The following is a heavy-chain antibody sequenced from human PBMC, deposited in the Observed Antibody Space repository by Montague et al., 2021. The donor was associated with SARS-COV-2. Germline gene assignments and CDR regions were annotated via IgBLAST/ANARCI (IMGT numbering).Heavy chain of an antibody. CDR1: GGSISSYY. Sequence: SETLSLTCTVSGGSISSYYWSWIRQPPGKGLEWIGYMSHGESTNYNTSLKSRVTLSEDTSQNQISLKVNSVTAADTAGYYCARRDGYCSSTRCPHWFDPWGQGTLVTVSS. CDR3: ARRDGYCSSTRCPHWFDP. D-gene: IGHD2-2*01. V-gene: IGHV4-59*01. J-gene: IGHJ5*02. CDR2: MSHGEST.